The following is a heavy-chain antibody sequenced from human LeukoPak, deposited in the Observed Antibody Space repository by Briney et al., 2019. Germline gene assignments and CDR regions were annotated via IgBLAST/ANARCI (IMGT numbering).Heavy chain of an antibody. D-gene: IGHD3-22*01. J-gene: IGHJ4*02. CDR2: MNPNSGNT. V-gene: IGHV1-8*01. CDR1: GYTFTSYD. CDR3: ARPHIYITYYYDSSGYYYFDY. Sequence: GASVKVSCKASGYTFTSYDINWVRQATGQGLEWMGWMNPNSGNTGYAQKFQGRVTMTRNTSISTAYMELSRLRSDDTAVYYCARPHIYITYYYDSSGYYYFDYWGQGTLVTVSS.